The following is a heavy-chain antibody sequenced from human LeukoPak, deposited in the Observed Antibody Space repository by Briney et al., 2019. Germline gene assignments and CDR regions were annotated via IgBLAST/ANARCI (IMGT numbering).Heavy chain of an antibody. Sequence: GASVKVSCKASGYTFTGYYMHWVRQAPGQGLEWMGWINPNSGGTNYAQKFQGRVTMTRDTSISTAYMELSRLRSDDTAVYYCAREANDSSGYYPKHDVFDIWGQGTMVTVSS. V-gene: IGHV1-2*02. CDR1: GYTFTGYY. D-gene: IGHD3-22*01. CDR2: INPNSGGT. CDR3: AREANDSSGYYPKHDVFDI. J-gene: IGHJ3*02.